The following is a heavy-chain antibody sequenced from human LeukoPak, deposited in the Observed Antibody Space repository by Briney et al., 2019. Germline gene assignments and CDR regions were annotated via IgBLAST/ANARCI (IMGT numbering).Heavy chain of an antibody. CDR3: ARDSGSYPYYYYMDV. V-gene: IGHV3-53*01. Sequence: TGGSLRLSCAASGFTVSSNYMSWVRQAPGKGLEWVSVIYSGGSTYYADSVKGRFTISRDNSKNTLYLQMNSLRAEDTAVYYCARDSGSYPYYYYMDVWGKGTTVTVSS. CDR2: IYSGGST. D-gene: IGHD1-26*01. J-gene: IGHJ6*03. CDR1: GFTVSSNY.